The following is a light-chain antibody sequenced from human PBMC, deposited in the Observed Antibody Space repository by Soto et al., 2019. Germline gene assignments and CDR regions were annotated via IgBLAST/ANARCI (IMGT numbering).Light chain of an antibody. CDR3: QQYNNWPRT. CDR1: QSVSSS. V-gene: IGKV3-15*01. Sequence: EIVLTQSPGTLSLSPGERATLSCRASQSVSSSFIAWYQHKPGQAPRLLIYGASTRATGIPARFSGSGSGTEFTLTISSLQSEDFAVYYCQQYNNWPRTFGQGTKVDIK. J-gene: IGKJ1*01. CDR2: GAS.